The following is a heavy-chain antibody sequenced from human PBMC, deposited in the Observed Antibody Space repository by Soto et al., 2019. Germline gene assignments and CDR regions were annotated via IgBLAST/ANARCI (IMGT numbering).Heavy chain of an antibody. CDR3: ARYSSSPYYYYYYSMDV. V-gene: IGHV3-64*01. D-gene: IGHD6-6*01. J-gene: IGHJ6*03. CDR1: GFTFSSYA. Sequence: GGSLRLSCAASGFTFSSYAMHWVRQAPGKGLEYVSAISSNGGSTYYANSVKGRFTISRDNSKNTLYLQMGSLRAEDMAVYYCARYSSSPYYYYYYSMDVWGKGTTVTVSS. CDR2: ISSNGGST.